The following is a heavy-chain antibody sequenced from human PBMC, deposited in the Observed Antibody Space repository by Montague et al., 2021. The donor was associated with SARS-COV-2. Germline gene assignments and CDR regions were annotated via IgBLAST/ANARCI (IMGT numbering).Heavy chain of an antibody. J-gene: IGHJ6*02. CDR3: ARDFYGSGSSYSYYGMDV. V-gene: IGHV3-7*01. CDR2: IKQDGSEK. CDR1: GFTFSRYW. D-gene: IGHD3-10*01. Sequence: SLRLSCAASGFTFSRYWMSWVRQAPGKGLEWVANIKQDGSEKYYVDSVKGRFTISRDNAKNSLYLQMNSLRAEDTAVYYCARDFYGSGSSYSYYGMDVWGQGTTVTVSS.